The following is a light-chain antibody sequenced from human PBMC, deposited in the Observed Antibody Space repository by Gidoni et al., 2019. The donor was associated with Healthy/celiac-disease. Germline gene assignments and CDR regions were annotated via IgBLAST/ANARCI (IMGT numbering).Light chain of an antibody. Sequence: EIVMTQSPDSLAVSLGERATINCKSSQSVLSSSNNKNYLAWYQQKPGQPPKLLIYWASTRESGVPDRFSGSGSGTDFTLTISSLQAEDVAVYYCQQYYSTPKTFGQGTKVEIK. J-gene: IGKJ1*01. V-gene: IGKV4-1*01. CDR2: WAS. CDR3: QQYYSTPKT. CDR1: QSVLSSSNNKNY.